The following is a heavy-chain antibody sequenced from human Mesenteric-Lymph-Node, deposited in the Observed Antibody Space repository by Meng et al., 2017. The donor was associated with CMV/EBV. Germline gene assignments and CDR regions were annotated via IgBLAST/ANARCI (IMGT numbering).Heavy chain of an antibody. D-gene: IGHD3-10*01. J-gene: IGHJ4*02. CDR2: IIPIYGTA. CDR1: GGTFGTSA. CDR3: ARGLGWFGELSSDY. V-gene: IGHV1-69*01. Sequence: SGGTFGTSAIRWVRQAPGQGLEWMGGIIPIYGTANYAQKFQGRVTITADESTSTAYMELSSLRSEDTAVYYCARGLGWFGELSSDYWGQGTLVTVSS.